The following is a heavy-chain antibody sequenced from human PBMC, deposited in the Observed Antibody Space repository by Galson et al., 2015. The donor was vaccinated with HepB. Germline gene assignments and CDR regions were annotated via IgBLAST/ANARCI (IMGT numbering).Heavy chain of an antibody. CDR1: GFTLSDFG. CDR2: KWRDGSNE. Sequence: SLRLSCAASGFTLSDFGMHWVRQAPGKGLEWLALKWRDGSNEYYAESVKGRFTISRDNARNTRYLQMNSLKVEDTAIYYCAREAHIAVAALDHWGLGTLVTVSS. CDR3: AREAHIAVAALDH. D-gene: IGHD6-19*01. J-gene: IGHJ4*02. V-gene: IGHV3-33*01.